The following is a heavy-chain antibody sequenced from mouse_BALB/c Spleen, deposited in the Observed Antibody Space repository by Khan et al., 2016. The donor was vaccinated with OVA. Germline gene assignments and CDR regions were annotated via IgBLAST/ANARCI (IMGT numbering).Heavy chain of an antibody. CDR1: GFTFSSYA. J-gene: IGHJ2*01. CDR3: TGGLFLYYFDY. CDR2: IISCGFI. D-gene: IGHD6-1*01. Sequence: LVQSGGGLVKPGGSLKLSCAAPGFTFSSYAMSWVRQTLDTRRQWVASIISCGFIYYPDSVKGRFHISRDNARDILYLRMSSLRSKNPAIYCCTGGLFLYYFDYWGQGTTLTVSS. V-gene: IGHV5-6-5*01.